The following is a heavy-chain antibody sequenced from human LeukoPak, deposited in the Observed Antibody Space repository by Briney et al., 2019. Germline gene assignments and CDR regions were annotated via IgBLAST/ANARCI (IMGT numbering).Heavy chain of an antibody. Sequence: QAGGSLRLSCAASGFTFSDYSINWVRQAPGKGLEWVSSISGSSSTTNYADSVKGRFTISRDNSKNTLYLQMNSLGAEDTAVYYCAKVAPYGNYLFHYWGQGTLVTVSS. CDR3: AKVAPYGNYLFHY. J-gene: IGHJ4*02. CDR2: ISGSSSTT. CDR1: GFTFSDYS. D-gene: IGHD1-7*01. V-gene: IGHV3-23*01.